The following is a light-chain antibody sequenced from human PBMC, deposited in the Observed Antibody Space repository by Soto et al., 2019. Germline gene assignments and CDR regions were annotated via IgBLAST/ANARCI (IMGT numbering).Light chain of an antibody. CDR2: DVS. J-gene: IGLJ1*01. CDR3: SSYTSSSTQV. V-gene: IGLV2-14*01. CDR1: SSDVGGYNY. Sequence: QSVLTQPASGYGSPGQSIPIFCTGTSSDVGGYNYVSWYQQHPGKAPKLMIYDVSNRPSGVSNRFSGSKSGNTASLTISGLQAEDEADYYCSSYTSSSTQVFGTGTKVTVL.